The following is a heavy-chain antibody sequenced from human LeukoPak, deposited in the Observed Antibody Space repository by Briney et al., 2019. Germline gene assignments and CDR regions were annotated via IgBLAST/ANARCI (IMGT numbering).Heavy chain of an antibody. J-gene: IGHJ4*02. V-gene: IGHV3-23*01. D-gene: IGHD2-15*01. CDR3: AKERIWNVVVVVAAQNFDY. Sequence: GGSLRLSCAASGFTFNSYAMNWVRQAPGKGLEWVSGISGSGSSTYYADSVKGRFTISRDNSKNMLYLQMNNLRAEDTAVYYCAKERIWNVVVVVAAQNFDYWGQGTLVTVSS. CDR2: ISGSGSST. CDR1: GFTFNSYA.